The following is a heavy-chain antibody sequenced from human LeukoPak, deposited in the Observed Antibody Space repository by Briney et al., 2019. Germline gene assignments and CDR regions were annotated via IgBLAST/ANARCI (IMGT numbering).Heavy chain of an antibody. CDR3: TTGLDVWLPGSYDY. D-gene: IGHD3-10*01. V-gene: IGHV3-15*01. CDR1: GFTFSNAW. CDR2: IKSKTDGGTT. Sequence: GGSLRLSCAASGFTFSNAWMSWVRQAPGKGLEWVGRIKSKTDGGTTDYAAPVKGRFTISRDDSKNTLYLQMNSLKTEDTAVYHCTTGLDVWLPGSYDYWGQGTLVTVSS. J-gene: IGHJ4*02.